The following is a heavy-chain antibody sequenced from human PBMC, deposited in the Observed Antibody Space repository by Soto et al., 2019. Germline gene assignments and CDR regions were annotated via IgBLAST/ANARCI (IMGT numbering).Heavy chain of an antibody. V-gene: IGHV3-23*01. D-gene: IGHD6-19*01. Sequence: PVGSLRLPCGVSGFTFSSHAMRGDSQAPRKGLEWVSAISGSGGSTYYADSVKGRFTISRDNSKNTLYLQMNSLRAEDTAVYYFAKGPYSSGWSPCFDYRGEGTLVTLSS. CDR1: GFTFSSHA. CDR2: ISGSGGST. J-gene: IGHJ4*02. CDR3: AKGPYSSGWSPCFDY.